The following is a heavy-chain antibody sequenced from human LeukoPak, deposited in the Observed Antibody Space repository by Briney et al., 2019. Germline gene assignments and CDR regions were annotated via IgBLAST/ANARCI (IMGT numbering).Heavy chain of an antibody. Sequence: PGGSLRLSCATSGFTFSSYSMNWVRQAPGKGLEWVSSISSSSSYIYYADSVKGRFTISRDNAKNSLYLQMNSLRAEDTAVYYCARDISLPLYGGYSSSWDPTAFDIWGQGTMVTVSS. V-gene: IGHV3-21*01. D-gene: IGHD6-13*01. CDR1: GFTFSSYS. CDR3: ARDISLPLYGGYSSSWDPTAFDI. J-gene: IGHJ3*02. CDR2: ISSSSSYI.